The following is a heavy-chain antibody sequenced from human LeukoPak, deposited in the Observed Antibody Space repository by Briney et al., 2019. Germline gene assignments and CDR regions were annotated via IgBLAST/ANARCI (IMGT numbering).Heavy chain of an antibody. CDR3: ARTDYRE. Sequence: SETLSLTCTVSGGSISSSSYYWGWIRQPPGKGVEWIGSIYYSGSTYYNPSLKSRVTISVDTSKNQFSLKLSSVTAADTAVYYCARTDYREWGQGTLVTVSS. CDR2: IYYSGST. J-gene: IGHJ4*02. CDR1: GGSISSSSYY. V-gene: IGHV4-39*07. D-gene: IGHD4-11*01.